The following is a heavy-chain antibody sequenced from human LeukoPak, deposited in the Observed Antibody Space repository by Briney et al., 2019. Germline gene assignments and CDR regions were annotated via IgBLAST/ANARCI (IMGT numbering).Heavy chain of an antibody. J-gene: IGHJ6*02. Sequence: ASVKVSCKASGYTFTSYGISWVRQAPGQGLEWMGWISAYNGNTNYAQKLRGRVTMTTDTSTSTAYMELRSLRSDDTAVYYCARESLGDYYYGMDVWGQGTTVTVSS. D-gene: IGHD3-3*01. CDR1: GYTFTSYG. CDR3: ARESLGDYYYGMDV. CDR2: ISAYNGNT. V-gene: IGHV1-18*01.